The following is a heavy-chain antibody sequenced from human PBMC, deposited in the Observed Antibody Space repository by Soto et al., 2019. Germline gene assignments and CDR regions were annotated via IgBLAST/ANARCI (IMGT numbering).Heavy chain of an antibody. V-gene: IGHV4-4*02. CDR1: GASMTSSHW. CDR2: IYHTGSA. CDR3: ARRTTGSGWYPMFDK. Sequence: PSETLSLTCAVSGASMTSSHWWSWVPQPPGKGLEWIGEIYHTGSANYKPTLESRVTISVDKSKNQFSLILTSVTAADTATYYCARRTTGSGWYPMFDKWGQGALVTVSS. J-gene: IGHJ4*02. D-gene: IGHD6-19*01.